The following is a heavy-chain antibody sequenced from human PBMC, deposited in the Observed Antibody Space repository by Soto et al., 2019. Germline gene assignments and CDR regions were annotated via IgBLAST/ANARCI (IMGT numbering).Heavy chain of an antibody. D-gene: IGHD1-26*01. V-gene: IGHV2-5*02. Sequence: SGPTLVNPTQTLTLTCAFSGFSLSTSGVGVGWIRQPPGKALEWLALIYWDDDKRYSPSLKSRLTITKDTSKNQVVLTMTNMGPVDTAKYYCAHIPEWDLNYDYWGQGTLVTVSS. CDR3: AHIPEWDLNYDY. CDR2: IYWDDDK. J-gene: IGHJ4*02. CDR1: GFSLSTSGVG.